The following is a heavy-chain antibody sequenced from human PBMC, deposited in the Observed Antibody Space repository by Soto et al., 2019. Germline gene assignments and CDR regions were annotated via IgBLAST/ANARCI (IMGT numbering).Heavy chain of an antibody. J-gene: IGHJ5*02. CDR3: AREQADYDYVWGSYRYTPWFDP. V-gene: IGHV4-31*03. D-gene: IGHD3-16*02. CDR1: GGSISSGGYY. Sequence: SETLSLTCTVSGGSISSGGYYWSWIRQHPGKGLEWIGYIYYSGSTYYNPSLKSRVTISVDTSNNQFSLKLSSVTAADTAVYYCAREQADYDYVWGSYRYTPWFDPWGQGTLVTVSS. CDR2: IYYSGST.